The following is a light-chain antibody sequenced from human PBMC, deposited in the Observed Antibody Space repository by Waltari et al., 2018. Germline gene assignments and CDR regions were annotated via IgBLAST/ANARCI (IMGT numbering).Light chain of an antibody. J-gene: IGKJ3*01. CDR2: LGS. CDR1: QSLLHSDGHHY. V-gene: IGKV2-28*01. Sequence: DLAITHSPLLLPITPGKPASIPCRSRQSLLHSDGHHYLDWYLQRQGQSPQILIYLGSNRASGVPDRFSGSGSGTDFTLKISRVEAEEVGVYYCMQSPQILFTFGPGTKLDIK. CDR3: MQSPQILFT.